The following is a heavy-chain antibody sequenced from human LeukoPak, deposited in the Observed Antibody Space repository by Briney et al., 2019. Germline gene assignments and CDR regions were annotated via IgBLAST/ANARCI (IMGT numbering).Heavy chain of an antibody. V-gene: IGHV1-2*02. CDR2: INPNSGGT. CDR1: GYTFTGYY. D-gene: IGHD2-15*01. J-gene: IGHJ6*02. Sequence: GASVKVSCKASGYTFTGYYMHWVRQDPGQGLEWMGWINPNSGGTNYAQKFQGRVTMTRDTSISTAYMELSRLRSDDTAVYYCAREAGVVAANYYYYGMDVWGQGTTVTVSS. CDR3: AREAGVVAANYYYYGMDV.